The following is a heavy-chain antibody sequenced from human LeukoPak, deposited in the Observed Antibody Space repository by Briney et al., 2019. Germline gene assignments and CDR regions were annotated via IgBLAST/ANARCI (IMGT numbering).Heavy chain of an antibody. D-gene: IGHD5-24*01. CDR2: IDHSGST. CDR1: GGSFSGYY. V-gene: IGHV4-34*01. CDR3: ASNRRSPRRDGYNS. J-gene: IGHJ5*02. Sequence: SETPSLTCAVYGGSFSGYYWSWIRQPPGKGLEWIGEIDHSGSTNYNPSLKSRVTISVDTSKNQFSLKLSSVTAADTAVYYCASNRRSPRRDGYNSWGQGTLVTVSS.